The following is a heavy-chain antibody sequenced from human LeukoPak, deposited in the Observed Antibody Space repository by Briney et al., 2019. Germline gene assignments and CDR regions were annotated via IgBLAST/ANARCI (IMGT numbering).Heavy chain of an antibody. D-gene: IGHD6-19*01. CDR1: RFTFSSYS. Sequence: GESLRLSCAASRFTFSSYSMNWVRQAPAKGLEWVSSISSSSSYIYYADSVKGRFTISRDNAKNSLYLQINSLRAEDTAVYYCASDSSGWYGDYWGQGTLVTVSS. V-gene: IGHV3-21*01. CDR3: ASDSSGWYGDY. J-gene: IGHJ4*02. CDR2: ISSSSSYI.